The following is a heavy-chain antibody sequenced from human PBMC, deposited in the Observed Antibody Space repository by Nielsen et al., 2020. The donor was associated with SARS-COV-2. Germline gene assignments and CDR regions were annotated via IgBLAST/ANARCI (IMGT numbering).Heavy chain of an antibody. J-gene: IGHJ6*02. V-gene: IGHV3-23*01. CDR1: GFTGNSNY. Sequence: GGSLRLSCSISGFTGNSNYMSWVRQAPGKGLEWVSVIKTNGGITYYADSVKGRCTISRDNSKNTLYLQMNSLRVEDTAVYYCVKWVQLDLGYYYHGMDVWGQGTTVTVSS. D-gene: IGHD6-6*01. CDR3: VKWVQLDLGYYYHGMDV. CDR2: IKTNGGIT.